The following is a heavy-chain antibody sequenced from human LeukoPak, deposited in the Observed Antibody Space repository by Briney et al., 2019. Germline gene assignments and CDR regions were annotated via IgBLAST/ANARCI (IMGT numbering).Heavy chain of an antibody. Sequence: GGSLRLSCAGSGFIFSSSWMSWVRQAPGKGLEWVANINQDGSEKYYVDSVKGRFTISRDNAKNSLYLQMNSLRAEDTAVYYCAKRIQSAMATGYWGQGTLVTVST. CDR3: AKRIQSAMATGY. D-gene: IGHD5-18*01. J-gene: IGHJ4*02. V-gene: IGHV3-7*03. CDR1: GFIFSSSW. CDR2: INQDGSEK.